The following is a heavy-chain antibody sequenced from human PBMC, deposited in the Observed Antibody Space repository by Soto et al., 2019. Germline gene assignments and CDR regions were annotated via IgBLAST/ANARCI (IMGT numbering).Heavy chain of an antibody. D-gene: IGHD3-10*01. J-gene: IGHJ4*02. Sequence: GGSLRLSCAASGFTFSNAWMSWVRQAPGKGLEWVGRIKSKTDGGTTDYAAPVKGRFTISRDDSKNTLYLQMNGLKTEDTAVYYCTTDPIMVRGVIYDYWGQGTLVTVSS. CDR2: IKSKTDGGTT. CDR3: TTDPIMVRGVIYDY. CDR1: GFTFSNAW. V-gene: IGHV3-15*01.